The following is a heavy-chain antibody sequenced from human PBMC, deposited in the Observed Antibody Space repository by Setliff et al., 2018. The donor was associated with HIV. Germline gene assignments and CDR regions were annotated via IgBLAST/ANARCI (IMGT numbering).Heavy chain of an antibody. D-gene: IGHD3-3*01. CDR3: ARDGTRLLAAMDV. Sequence: GGSLRLSCAASGFTFNKAWMNWVRQAPGKGLEWVSSITSDSSYIFNADSVKGRFTISRDNAKNSLYLQMNSLRAEDTAVYYCARDGTRLLAAMDVWGKGTTVTVSS. V-gene: IGHV3-21*06. CDR1: GFTFNKAW. J-gene: IGHJ6*03. CDR2: ITSDSSYI.